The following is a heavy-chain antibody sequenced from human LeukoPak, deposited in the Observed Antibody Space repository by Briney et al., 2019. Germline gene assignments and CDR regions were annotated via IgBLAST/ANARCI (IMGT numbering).Heavy chain of an antibody. J-gene: IGHJ4*02. CDR3: ARVGAQRGWYFDY. CDR2: ISSSGSTI. CDR1: GFTFSSYE. D-gene: IGHD4/OR15-4a*01. Sequence: PGGSLRLSCAASGFTFSSYEMNWVRQAPGKELEWVSYISSSGSTIYYADSVKGRSTISRDNAKNSLYLQMNSLRAEDTAVYYCARVGAQRGWYFDYWGQGTLVTVSS. V-gene: IGHV3-48*03.